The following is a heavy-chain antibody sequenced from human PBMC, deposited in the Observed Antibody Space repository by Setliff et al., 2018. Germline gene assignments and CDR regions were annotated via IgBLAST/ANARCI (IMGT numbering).Heavy chain of an antibody. CDR3: AGGNDRSGYYQSPTSDDGFDI. Sequence: QPGGSLRLSCTASGFTFNNYNMNWVRQAPGKGLEWVAYTSYSGNTKYYVDSAKGRFTISRDNAKNSLFLQMNTLRAEDTAVYYCAGGNDRSGYYQSPTSDDGFDIWGQGTVVTVSS. V-gene: IGHV3-48*01. D-gene: IGHD3-22*01. CDR2: TSYSGNTK. CDR1: GFTFNNYN. J-gene: IGHJ3*02.